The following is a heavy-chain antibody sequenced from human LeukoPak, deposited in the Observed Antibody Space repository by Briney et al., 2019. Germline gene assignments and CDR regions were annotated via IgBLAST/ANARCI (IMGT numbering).Heavy chain of an antibody. CDR1: GGTFSSYA. V-gene: IGHV1-69*13. J-gene: IGHJ5*02. CDR3: AREGVYDYVWGSYRQNWFDP. D-gene: IGHD3-16*02. Sequence: SVKVSCKTSGGTFSSYAITWVRQTPGQGLEWMGGIIPLFGTANYAQKFQGRVTITADESTSTAYMELSSLRSEDTAVYYCAREGVYDYVWGSYRQNWFDPWGQGTLVTVSS. CDR2: IIPLFGTA.